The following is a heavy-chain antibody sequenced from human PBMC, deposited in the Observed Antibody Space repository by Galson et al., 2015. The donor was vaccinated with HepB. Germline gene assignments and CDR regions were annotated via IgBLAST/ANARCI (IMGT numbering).Heavy chain of an antibody. CDR3: ARAQNLIVVVPAAIPFDY. V-gene: IGHV1-18*01. Sequence: SVKVSCKASGYTSTNYGISWVRQAPGQGLVWMGWISGYNDKRNFAQKFQGRVTMTTDTSTSTAYLELRSLRSDDTAVYYCARAQNLIVVVPAAIPFDYWGQGTLVTVSS. J-gene: IGHJ4*02. D-gene: IGHD2-2*01. CDR1: GYTSTNYG. CDR2: ISGYNDKR.